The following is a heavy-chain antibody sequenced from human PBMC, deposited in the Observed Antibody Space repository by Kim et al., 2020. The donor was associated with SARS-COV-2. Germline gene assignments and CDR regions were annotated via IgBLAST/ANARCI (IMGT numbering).Heavy chain of an antibody. V-gene: IGHV4-59*08. CDR3: ATQGYSGYEFDY. D-gene: IGHD5-12*01. J-gene: IGHJ4*02. Sequence: SETLSLTCTVSGGSISSYYWSWIRQPPGKGLEWIGYIYYSGSTNYNPSLKSRVTISVDTSKNQFSLKLSSVTAADTAVYYCATQGYSGYEFDYCGQGTLVTVSS. CDR1: GGSISSYY. CDR2: IYYSGST.